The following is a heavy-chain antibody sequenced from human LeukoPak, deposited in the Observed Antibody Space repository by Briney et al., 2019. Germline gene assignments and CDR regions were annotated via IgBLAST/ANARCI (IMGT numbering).Heavy chain of an antibody. V-gene: IGHV4-4*07. CDR2: IYTSGST. CDR1: GGSISSYF. Sequence: KSSETLSLTCTVSGGSISSYFWSWIRQPAGKGLEWIGRIYTSGSTNYNPSLKSRVTISVDRSKNQFSLKLSSVTAADTAVYYCARGDSGWYYFDYWGQGTLVTVSS. J-gene: IGHJ4*02. D-gene: IGHD6-19*01. CDR3: ARGDSGWYYFDY.